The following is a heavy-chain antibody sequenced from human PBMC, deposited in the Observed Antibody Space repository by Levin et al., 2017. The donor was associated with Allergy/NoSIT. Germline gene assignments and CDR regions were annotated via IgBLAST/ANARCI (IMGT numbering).Heavy chain of an antibody. J-gene: IGHJ4*02. V-gene: IGHV4-59*01. CDR2: IYYSGST. CDR3: ARVGILWFGERPRWYFDY. Sequence: SETLSLTCTVSGGSISSYYWSWIRQPPGKGLEWIGYIYYSGSTNYNPSLKSRVTISVDTSKNQFSLKLSSVTAADTAVYYCARVGILWFGERPRWYFDYWGQGTLVTVSS. D-gene: IGHD3-10*01. CDR1: GGSISSYY.